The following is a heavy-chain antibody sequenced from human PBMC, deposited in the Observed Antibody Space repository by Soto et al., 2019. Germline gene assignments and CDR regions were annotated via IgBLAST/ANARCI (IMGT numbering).Heavy chain of an antibody. D-gene: IGHD6-6*01. CDR1: GYTFTSYG. Sequence: ASVKVSCKASGYTFTSYGISWVRQAPGQGLEWMGWISAYNGNTNYAQKLQGRVTMTTDTSTSTAYMELRSLRSDDTAVYYCAKERIPEYSSSSLDYWGQGTLITVSS. V-gene: IGHV1-18*01. J-gene: IGHJ4*01. CDR3: AKERIPEYSSSSLDY. CDR2: ISAYNGNT.